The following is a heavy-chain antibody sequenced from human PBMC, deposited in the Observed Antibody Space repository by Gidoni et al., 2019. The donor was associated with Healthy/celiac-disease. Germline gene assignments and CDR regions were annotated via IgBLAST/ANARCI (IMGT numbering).Heavy chain of an antibody. CDR1: GGSLSSGSYY. D-gene: IGHD7-27*01. V-gene: IGHV4-61*02. Sequence: QVQLQESGPGLVKPSQTLYLTCTISGGSLSSGSYYWSWIRQPPGKGLDWNGRIYTSGSTNYNPSLKSRVTISVDTSKTQFSLKLSSVTAADTAVYYCSSMALLGDFDYWGQGTLVTVSS. CDR3: SSMALLGDFDY. J-gene: IGHJ4*02. CDR2: IYTSGST.